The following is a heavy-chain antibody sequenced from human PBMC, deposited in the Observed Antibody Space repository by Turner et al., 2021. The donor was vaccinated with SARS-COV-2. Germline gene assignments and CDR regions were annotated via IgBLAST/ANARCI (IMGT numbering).Heavy chain of an antibody. Sequence: EVQLVESGGGLVQPGGSLRLSCAASGFTFSTYELNWVRQAPGKGLEWVSFISASGSPIYYADSGKGRFTISRDNAKNSLYLQMNSLRADDTALYYCARDYRWQLRGGAFDYWGQGTLVTVSS. CDR2: ISASGSPI. J-gene: IGHJ4*02. D-gene: IGHD2-8*02. V-gene: IGHV3-48*03. CDR3: ARDYRWQLRGGAFDY. CDR1: GFTFSTYE.